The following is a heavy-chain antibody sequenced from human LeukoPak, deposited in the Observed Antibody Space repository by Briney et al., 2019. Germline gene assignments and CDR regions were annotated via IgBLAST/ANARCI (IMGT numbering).Heavy chain of an antibody. D-gene: IGHD6-13*01. CDR1: GFTFSDYY. J-gene: IGHJ4*02. Sequence: GGSLRLSCAVSGFTFSDYYMSWIRQAPGKGVEGVSYMSSGDSTRSHAYSVKGRFTISRDNAENSLYLQKNSMRAENTAVYYSARRAAAGRWFDYGGQGTLVTVSS. CDR3: ARRAAAGRWFDY. CDR2: MSSGDSTR. V-gene: IGHV3-11*01.